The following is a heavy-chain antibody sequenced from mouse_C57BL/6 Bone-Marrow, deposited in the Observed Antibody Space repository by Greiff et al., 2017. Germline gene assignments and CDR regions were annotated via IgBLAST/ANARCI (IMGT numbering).Heavy chain of an antibody. CDR3: ARTGWLLRVDY. CDR1: GYTFTDYY. J-gene: IGHJ2*01. Sequence: EVQLQQSGPELVKPGASVKISCKASGYTFTDYYMNWVKQSHGKSLEWIGDINPNNGGTSYNQKFKGKATLTVDKSSSTAYMELRSLTSEDSAVYYCARTGWLLRVDYWGQGTTLTVSS. D-gene: IGHD2-3*01. CDR2: INPNNGGT. V-gene: IGHV1-26*01.